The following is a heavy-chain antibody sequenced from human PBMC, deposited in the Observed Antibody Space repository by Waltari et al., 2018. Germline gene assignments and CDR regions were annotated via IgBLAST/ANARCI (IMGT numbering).Heavy chain of an antibody. CDR3: ARSDDFLSGYPYYFDY. CDR2: IDPNNGGT. D-gene: IGHD3-3*01. J-gene: IGHJ4*02. V-gene: IGHV1-2*02. Sequence: AVKKPGGSVKDPCRAPGHTFSGHYIHRVRQAPGQGLEWMGWIDPNNGGTTFTQSFQGRVTMSRETSISTAYMELSRLKSDDTSVYYCARSDDFLSGYPYYFDYWGQGALVTVSS. CDR1: GHTFSGHY.